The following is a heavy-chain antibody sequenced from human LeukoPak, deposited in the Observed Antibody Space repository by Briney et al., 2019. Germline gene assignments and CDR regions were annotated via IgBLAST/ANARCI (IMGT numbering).Heavy chain of an antibody. D-gene: IGHD6-19*01. CDR3: AKNSSGGYSDY. V-gene: IGHV1-18*01. CDR2: ISTYTGYS. Sequence: GAPMKAPCKASGYTFSSPGFSWGGTAPGQGVWWMGWISTYTGYSKYAQNLQGRVTMTADTSTSTAYMELSSLRSDDTAMYYCAKNSSGGYSDYWGQGTLVTVSS. CDR1: GYTFSSPG. J-gene: IGHJ4*02.